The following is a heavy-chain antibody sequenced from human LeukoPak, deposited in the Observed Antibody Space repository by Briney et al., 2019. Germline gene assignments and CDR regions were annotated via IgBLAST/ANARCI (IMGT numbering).Heavy chain of an antibody. V-gene: IGHV3-11*01. D-gene: IGHD6-13*01. CDR2: ISSSGSTI. J-gene: IGHJ4*02. Sequence: PGGSLRLSCAASGFTFSDYYMSWIRQAPGKGLEWVSYISSSGSTIYYADSVKGRFTISRDNAKNSLYLQMNSLRAEDTAVYYCAKDSGLAAAGTSGGFDYWGLGTLVTVSS. CDR3: AKDSGLAAAGTSGGFDY. CDR1: GFTFSDYY.